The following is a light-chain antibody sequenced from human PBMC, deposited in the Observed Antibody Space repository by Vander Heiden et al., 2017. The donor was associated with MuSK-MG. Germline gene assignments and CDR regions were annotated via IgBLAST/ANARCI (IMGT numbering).Light chain of an antibody. J-gene: IGLJ3*02. Sequence: SSELTQDHAVSVALGQTVKITCQGDSLQNYYAGWYLQKPGQAPLLVMYGKNKRPSGIPDRFSGSSSGDTASLTITEARADDEADYYCSSRDNSGRHVLFGGGTRLTVL. V-gene: IGLV3-19*01. CDR1: SLQNYY. CDR2: GKN. CDR3: SSRDNSGRHVL.